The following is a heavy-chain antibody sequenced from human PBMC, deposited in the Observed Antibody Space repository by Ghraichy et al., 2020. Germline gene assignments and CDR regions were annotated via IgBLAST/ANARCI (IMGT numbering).Heavy chain of an antibody. CDR2: ISAYIGIT. V-gene: IGHV1-18*01. CDR1: GYTFTSYG. D-gene: IGHD4-17*01. J-gene: IGHJ3*02. CDR3: ARDGGGEYGDYVAFDI. Sequence: ASVKVSCKASGYTFTSYGISWVRQAPGQGLEWMGWISAYIGITNYAQKLQGRVTITTDTSTSTAYMELRSLRSDDTAVYYCARDGGGEYGDYVAFDIWGQGTMVTVSS.